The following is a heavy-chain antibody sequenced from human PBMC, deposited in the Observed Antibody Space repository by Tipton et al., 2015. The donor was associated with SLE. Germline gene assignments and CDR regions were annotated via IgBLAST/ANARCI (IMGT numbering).Heavy chain of an antibody. V-gene: IGHV4-39*02. CDR1: GDSFSGSRYS. D-gene: IGHD3-16*01. Sequence: TLSLTCTVSGDSFSGSRYSWGWIRQAPGKGLEGIGSFHHSGATYSNPSLKSRATISIDTSKSHLSLKLSSMTAADTAVYFCARRGDWWYFDLWGRGTLVTVSS. J-gene: IGHJ2*01. CDR3: ARRGDWWYFDL. CDR2: FHHSGAT.